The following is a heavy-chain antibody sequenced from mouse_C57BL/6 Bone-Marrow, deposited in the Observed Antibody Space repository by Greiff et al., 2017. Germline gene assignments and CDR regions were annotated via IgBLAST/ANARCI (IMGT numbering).Heavy chain of an antibody. V-gene: IGHV1-81*01. CDR2: IYPRSGNT. CDR3: APLLRYPTRYFDV. J-gene: IGHJ1*03. Sequence: QVQLQQSGAELARPGASVKLSCKASGYTFTSYGISWVKQRTGQGLEWIGEIYPRSGNTYYNEKFKGKATLTADKSSSTAYMELRSLTSEDSAVYFCAPLLRYPTRYFDVWGTGTTVTVSS. CDR1: GYTFTSYG. D-gene: IGHD1-1*01.